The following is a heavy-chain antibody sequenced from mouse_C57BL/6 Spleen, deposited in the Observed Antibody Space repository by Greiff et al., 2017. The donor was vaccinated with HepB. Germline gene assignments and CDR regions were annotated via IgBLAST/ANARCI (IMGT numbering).Heavy chain of an antibody. Sequence: VKLVESGAELVRPGTSVKMSCKASGYTFTNYWIGWAKQRPGHGLVWIGDIYPGGGYTNYNEKFKGKATLTADKSSSTAYMQFSSLTSEDSAIYYCARTITTVVARYFDVWGTGTTVTVSS. J-gene: IGHJ1*03. V-gene: IGHV1-63*01. CDR3: ARTITTVVARYFDV. CDR1: GYTFTNYW. D-gene: IGHD1-1*01. CDR2: IYPGGGYT.